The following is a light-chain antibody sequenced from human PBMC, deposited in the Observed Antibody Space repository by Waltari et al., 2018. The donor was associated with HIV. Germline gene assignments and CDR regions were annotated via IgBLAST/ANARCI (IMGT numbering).Light chain of an antibody. CDR2: DVT. J-gene: IGLJ3*02. CDR3: ESYTSTSVWV. CDR1: SSAVGGYNF. V-gene: IGLV2-14*03. Sequence: QSALTQPASVSGSPGQSITISCTGSSSAVGGYNFVSWYQQHPGKAPRVLIYDVTTRPSGVSERFSGSRSGDTASLTISGLQPEDEADYYCESYTSTSVWVFGGGTRLTVL.